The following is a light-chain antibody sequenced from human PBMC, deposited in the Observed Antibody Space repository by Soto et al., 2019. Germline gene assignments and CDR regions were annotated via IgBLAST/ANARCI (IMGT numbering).Light chain of an antibody. CDR1: QSVSSN. CDR3: KQYNNWPLT. CDR2: GAS. V-gene: IGKV3D-15*01. Sequence: EIVMTQSPATLSVSPGERATLSCRASQSVSSNLAWYQQKPGQAPRLVIYGASIRATGIPARFSGSGSGTEFTLTISSLQTEDFAVYYCKQYNNWPLTFGGGTKVEIK. J-gene: IGKJ4*01.